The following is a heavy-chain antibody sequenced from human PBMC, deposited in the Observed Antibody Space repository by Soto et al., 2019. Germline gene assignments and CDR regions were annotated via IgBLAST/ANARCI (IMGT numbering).Heavy chain of an antibody. D-gene: IGHD3-10*01. CDR1: GFTFGSYW. CDR3: AGVPMVRGVILGAQADY. V-gene: IGHV3-7*01. Sequence: EAQLVESGGGLVQPGGSLRLSCAASGFTFGSYWMSWVRQAPGKGLEWVANINPGGRERNYVESVEGRFSISRDDAEKSHHLQMNSLRVEDTAVYYCAGVPMVRGVILGAQADYWGQGTLVTVSS. CDR2: INPGGRER. J-gene: IGHJ4*02.